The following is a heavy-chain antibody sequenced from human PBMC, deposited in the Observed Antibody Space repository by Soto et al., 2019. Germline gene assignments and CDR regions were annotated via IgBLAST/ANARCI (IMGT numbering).Heavy chain of an antibody. CDR2: IYYSGST. D-gene: IGHD3-10*01. CDR1: GGSISSSSHF. V-gene: IGHV4-39*01. Sequence: QLQLQQSGPGLVYPSETLSLSCTVSGGSISSSSHFWGWIRQPPGRGLEWIGTIYYSGSTFYDPSLKSRVTISLDTSKNQFSLSLSSVTAADTAVYYCATLSSPDSGGFSSWGQGTLVTVSS. CDR3: ATLSSPDSGGFSS. J-gene: IGHJ5*02.